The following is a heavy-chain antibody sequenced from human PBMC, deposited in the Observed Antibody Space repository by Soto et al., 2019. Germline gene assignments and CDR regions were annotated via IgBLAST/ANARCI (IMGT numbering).Heavy chain of an antibody. CDR1: GFTFSDLY. V-gene: IGHV3-72*01. D-gene: IGHD2-21*01. CDR3: AKAGGDHRFFDY. Sequence: GGSLRLSCVVSGFTFSDLYMDWVRQAPGMGLEWVGRTRNKANSYTTEYAASVKGRFSISRDDSKNSLYLQMNSLKTEDTAIYDWAKAGGDHRFFDYWGQGFLVTVSS. CDR2: TRNKANSYTT. J-gene: IGHJ4*02.